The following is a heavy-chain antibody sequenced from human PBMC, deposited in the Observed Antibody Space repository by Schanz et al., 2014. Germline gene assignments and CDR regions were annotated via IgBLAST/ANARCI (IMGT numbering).Heavy chain of an antibody. J-gene: IGHJ4*02. CDR3: ARSAGRDCWSGYYTRFDC. V-gene: IGHV1-18*01. D-gene: IGHD3-3*01. CDR2: ISVYNHNK. CDR1: GYIFINSG. Sequence: QIQLVQSGPEVKKPGATVKVSCKASGYIFINSGISWVRQAPGQGLEWMGWISVYNHNKEYDQKFQGRVTMTTDTSTSTVYMELRSLRSGDTAVYYCARSAGRDCWSGYYTRFDCWGQGTLVTVSS.